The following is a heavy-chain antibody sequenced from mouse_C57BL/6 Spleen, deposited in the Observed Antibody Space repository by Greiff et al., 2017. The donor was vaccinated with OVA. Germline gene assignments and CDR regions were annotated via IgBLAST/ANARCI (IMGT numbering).Heavy chain of an antibody. J-gene: IGHJ2*01. D-gene: IGHD3-2*02. V-gene: IGHV1-85*01. CDR3: ARSDSSGYLDY. CDR1: GYTFTSYD. CDR2: IYPRDGST. Sequence: QVQLKESGPELVKPGASVKLSCKASGYTFTSYDINWVKQRPGQGLEWIGWIYPRDGSTKYNEKFKGKATLTVDTSSSTAYMELHSLTSEDSAVYFCARSDSSGYLDYWGQGTTLTVSS.